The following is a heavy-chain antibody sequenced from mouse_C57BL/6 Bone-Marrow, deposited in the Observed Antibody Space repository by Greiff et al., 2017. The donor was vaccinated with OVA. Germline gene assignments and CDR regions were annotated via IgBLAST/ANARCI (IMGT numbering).Heavy chain of an antibody. CDR2: ISSGSSTI. Sequence: EVQLVESGGGLVKPGGSLKLSCAASGFTFSDYGMHWVRQAPETGLEWVAYISSGSSTIYYADTVKGRFTISRDNAKNTLFLQMTSLRSEDTAMYYCARKDYGSSYGFAYWGQGTLVTVSA. D-gene: IGHD1-1*01. CDR1: GFTFSDYG. V-gene: IGHV5-17*01. J-gene: IGHJ3*01. CDR3: ARKDYGSSYGFAY.